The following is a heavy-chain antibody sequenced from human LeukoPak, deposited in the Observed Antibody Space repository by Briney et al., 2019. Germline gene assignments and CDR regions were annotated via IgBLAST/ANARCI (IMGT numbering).Heavy chain of an antibody. J-gene: IGHJ3*02. D-gene: IGHD6-13*01. CDR2: IYYSGST. Sequence: SETLSLTCTVSGGSISSYYWSWIRQPPGKGLEWIGYIYYSGSTNYNPSLKSRVTISVDTSKNQFSLKLSSVTAADTAVYYCARGGGYSSSWYDVAAFDIWGQGTMVTVSS. CDR3: ARGGGYSSSWYDVAAFDI. CDR1: GGSISSYY. V-gene: IGHV4-59*01.